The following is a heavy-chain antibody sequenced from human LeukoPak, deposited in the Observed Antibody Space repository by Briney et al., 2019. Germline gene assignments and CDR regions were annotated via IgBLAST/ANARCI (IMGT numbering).Heavy chain of an antibody. CDR3: ARVNLLGYCTNDVCPAGGLPFDY. Sequence: PSETLSLTCAAYGGSFSGYHWSWIRQPPGKGLEWIGEINHSESTNYNPSLKSRVTISVDTSKNQFSLKLSSVTAADTAVYYCARVNLLGYCTNDVCPAGGLPFDYWGQGTLVTVSS. V-gene: IGHV4-34*01. J-gene: IGHJ4*02. D-gene: IGHD2-8*01. CDR1: GGSFSGYH. CDR2: INHSEST.